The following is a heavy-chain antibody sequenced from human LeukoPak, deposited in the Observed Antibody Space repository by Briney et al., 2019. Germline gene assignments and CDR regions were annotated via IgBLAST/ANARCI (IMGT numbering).Heavy chain of an antibody. V-gene: IGHV1-2*02. CDR3: ARAGGRSWFDP. CDR2: INPNSGVT. CDR1: GYTFTGYY. Sequence: ASVKVSCKASGYTFTGYYMHWVRQAPGQGLEWLGWINPNSGVTNYAQKFQGRVTMTTDTSMSTAYMELSRLTSDDTAVYYCARAGGRSWFDPWGQGTLVTVSS. J-gene: IGHJ5*02.